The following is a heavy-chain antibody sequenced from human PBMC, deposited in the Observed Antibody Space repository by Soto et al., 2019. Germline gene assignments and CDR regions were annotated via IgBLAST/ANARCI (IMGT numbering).Heavy chain of an antibody. CDR3: ARNVLRFLEWSMDV. J-gene: IGHJ6*02. Sequence: AASVKVSCKASGFTFTSSAMQWVRQARGQRLEWIGWIVVGSGNTKYAQKFQDRVTITRDISASTAYMELSSLRSEDTAVYYCARNVLRFLEWSMDVWGQGTTVTGLL. V-gene: IGHV1-58*02. CDR2: IVVGSGNT. CDR1: GFTFTSSA. D-gene: IGHD3-3*01.